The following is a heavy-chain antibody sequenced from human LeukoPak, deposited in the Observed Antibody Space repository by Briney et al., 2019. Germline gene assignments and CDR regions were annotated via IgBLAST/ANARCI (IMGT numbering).Heavy chain of an antibody. Sequence: SETLSLTCTVSGGSISSYYWSWIRQPPGKGLEWIGYIYYSGSTDYNPSLTSRVTISLDTSKNQFSLKLSSVTAADTAVYYCARRRGNFWSDYYAFDYWGLGTLVTVSS. V-gene: IGHV4-59*08. D-gene: IGHD3-3*01. CDR2: IYYSGST. CDR3: ARRRGNFWSDYYAFDY. CDR1: GGSISSYY. J-gene: IGHJ4*02.